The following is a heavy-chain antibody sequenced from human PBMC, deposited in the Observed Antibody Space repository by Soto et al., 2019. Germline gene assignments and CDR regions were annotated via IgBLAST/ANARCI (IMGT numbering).Heavy chain of an antibody. CDR1: GFIFNNYD. J-gene: IGHJ4*02. CDR2: ISGSGAAT. V-gene: IGHV3-23*01. CDR3: AKRPQDCSGGTCYRSYFAY. D-gene: IGHD2-15*01. Sequence: PGGSLRLSCAASGFIFNNYDMNWVRLAPGKGLGWVSVISGSGAATYYADSVKGRFTISRDNSKNTLYLQLNNLRAEDTAVYFCAKRPQDCSGGTCYRSYFAYWGQGTSVTVSS.